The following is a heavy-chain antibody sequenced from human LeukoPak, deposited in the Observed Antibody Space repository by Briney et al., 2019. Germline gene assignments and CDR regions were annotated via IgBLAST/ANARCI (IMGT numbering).Heavy chain of an antibody. CDR2: IIPIFGTA. V-gene: IGHV1-69*05. J-gene: IGHJ5*02. CDR3: ASRYCSSTSCWGWFDP. Sequence: SVKVSCKASGGTFGSYAISWVRQAPGQGLEWMGGIIPIFGTANYAQKFQGRVTITTDESTSTAYMELSSLRSEDTAVYYCASRYCSSTSCWGWFDPWGQGTLVTVSS. D-gene: IGHD2-2*01. CDR1: GGTFGSYA.